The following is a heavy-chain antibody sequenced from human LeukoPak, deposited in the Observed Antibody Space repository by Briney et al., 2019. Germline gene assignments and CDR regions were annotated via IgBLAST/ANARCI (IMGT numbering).Heavy chain of an antibody. Sequence: SQTLSLTCTVSGGSISSGDYYWSWIRQPPGKGLEWIGYIYYSGSTYYNPSLKSRVTISVDTSKNQFSLKMNSVTAADTAVYYCARLPIVVVPAAGFDYWGQGTLVTVSS. V-gene: IGHV4-30-4*08. CDR3: ARLPIVVVPAAGFDY. J-gene: IGHJ4*02. CDR1: GGSISSGDYY. D-gene: IGHD2-2*01. CDR2: IYYSGST.